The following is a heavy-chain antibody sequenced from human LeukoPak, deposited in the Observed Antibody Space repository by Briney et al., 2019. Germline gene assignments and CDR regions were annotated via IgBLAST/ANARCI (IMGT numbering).Heavy chain of an antibody. CDR1: GYTFTSYF. Sequence: ASEKVSCKASGYTFTSYFIHWVRQAPGEGLEWMGIINPTGGSTRYAQKFQGRVTMTRDTSTSTVYMELSSLRSEDTAVYYCARGRVTATDGFDIWGQGTTVIVSS. D-gene: IGHD2-21*02. J-gene: IGHJ3*02. V-gene: IGHV1-46*01. CDR2: INPTGGST. CDR3: ARGRVTATDGFDI.